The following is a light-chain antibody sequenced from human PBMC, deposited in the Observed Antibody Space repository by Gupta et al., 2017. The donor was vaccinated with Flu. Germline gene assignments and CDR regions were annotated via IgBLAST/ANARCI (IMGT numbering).Light chain of an antibody. CDR1: SSDVGTYNR. CDR2: EVS. Sequence: QSALTQPPSVSGSPGQSVTISCTGTSSDVGTYNRVSWYLLPPGKAPKLMIYEVSNRPSGVPDRFSGSKSGNTASLTISGLQAEDEADYYCSSYTSSRTCVFGGGTKLTVL. V-gene: IGLV2-18*02. J-gene: IGLJ3*02. CDR3: SSYTSSRTCV.